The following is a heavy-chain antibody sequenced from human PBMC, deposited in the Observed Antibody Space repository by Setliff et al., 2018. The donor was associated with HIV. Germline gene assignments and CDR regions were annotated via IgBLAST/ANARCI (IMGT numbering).Heavy chain of an antibody. J-gene: IGHJ4*02. V-gene: IGHV3-30*03. CDR3: VRDPIEGSPDYFDY. Sequence: LSLTCTVSGGSISSHYWSWTRQPPGKGLEWVAVMSTGGGIKICADSVKGRFTISRDNSRNTLFLQMNNLRPEDTATYYCVRDPIEGSPDYFDYWGQGALVTVSS. CDR1: GGSISSHY. CDR2: MSTGGGIK. D-gene: IGHD1-26*01.